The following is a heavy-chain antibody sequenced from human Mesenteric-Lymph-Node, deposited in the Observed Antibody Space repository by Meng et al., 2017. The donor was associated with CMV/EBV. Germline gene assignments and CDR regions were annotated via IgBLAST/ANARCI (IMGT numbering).Heavy chain of an antibody. J-gene: IGHJ4*02. CDR3: ARPADFDY. V-gene: IGHV3-7*01. CDR1: GFTFSTYG. Sequence: GESLKISCAASGFTFSTYGMNWVRQAPGKGLEWVASIKEDGGEEHHLDSVKGRFTISRDNAKSLLYLQMNSLRAEDTAVYYCARPADFDYWGQGTLVTVSS. CDR2: IKEDGGEE.